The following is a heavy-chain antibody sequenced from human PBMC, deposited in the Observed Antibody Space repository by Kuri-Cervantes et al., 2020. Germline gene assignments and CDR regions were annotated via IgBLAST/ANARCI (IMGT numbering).Heavy chain of an antibody. J-gene: IGHJ4*02. CDR1: GFTFSSFG. CDR3: AREMEEPPKYYFDY. Sequence: GESLKISCAASGFTFSSFGMHGVRQAPGKGLEWVAVIPYDGSNKYYADSVKGRFTISRDNSKNTLYLQMNNLRPEDTAVYYCAREMEEPPKYYFDYWGQGTLVTVSS. D-gene: IGHD1-26*01. V-gene: IGHV3-30*03. CDR2: IPYDGSNK.